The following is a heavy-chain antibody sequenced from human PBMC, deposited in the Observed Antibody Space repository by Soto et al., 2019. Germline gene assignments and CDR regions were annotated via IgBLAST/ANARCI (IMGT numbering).Heavy chain of an antibody. CDR3: AKRPASIITFDY. V-gene: IGHV3-23*01. Sequence: GGSLRLSCAASGFTFSNYAMSWVRQAPGKGLERVSTISGNGGSTYYADSVKGRFTISRDNSKNMLFLQINSLRDYDSAAYYCAKRPASIITFDYWGQGTPVTVS. CDR2: ISGNGGST. CDR1: GFTFSNYA. J-gene: IGHJ4*02. D-gene: IGHD2-2*01.